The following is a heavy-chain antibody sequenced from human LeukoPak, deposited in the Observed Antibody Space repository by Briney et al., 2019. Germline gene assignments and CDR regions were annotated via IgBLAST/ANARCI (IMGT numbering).Heavy chain of an antibody. D-gene: IGHD6-13*01. CDR3: ARETRTAVDDAFDF. CDR1: GFTFSSYA. CDR2: MSKDGRRE. J-gene: IGHJ3*01. Sequence: GGSLRLSCAASGFTFSSYAMSWVRQAPGKGLEWLAVMSKDGRREYYADSVKGRFTISRDNSKNTVYLLMSSLRAEDTAVYYCARETRTAVDDAFDFWGQGTMVTVST. V-gene: IGHV3-30*04.